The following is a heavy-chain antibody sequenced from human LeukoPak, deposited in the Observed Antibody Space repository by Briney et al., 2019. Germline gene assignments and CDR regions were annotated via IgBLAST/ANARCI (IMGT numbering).Heavy chain of an antibody. CDR2: IYYSGTT. V-gene: IGHV4-61*01. CDR1: GGSISSSSYY. D-gene: IGHD4-23*01. J-gene: IGHJ6*02. Sequence: SETLSLTCTVSGGSISSSSYYWSWIRQPPGKGLEYIGYIYYSGTTDYNPSLKSRVTIPVDTSKNQFSLKVTSVSAADTAVYYCARIMQTPWGMDVWGQGTTVTVSS. CDR3: ARIMQTPWGMDV.